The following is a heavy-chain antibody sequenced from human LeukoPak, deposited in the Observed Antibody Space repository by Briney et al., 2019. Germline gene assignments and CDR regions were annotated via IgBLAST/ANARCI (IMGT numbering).Heavy chain of an antibody. Sequence: ASVKVSCKASGGTFSSYAISWVRQAPGQGLEWMGGIIPIFGTANYAQKFRGRVTITADESTSTAYMELSSLRSEDTAVYYCARDREEKYQLPKAVAVFLGFDPWGQGTLVTVSS. CDR1: GGTFSSYA. V-gene: IGHV1-69*01. D-gene: IGHD2-2*01. CDR2: IIPIFGTA. J-gene: IGHJ5*02. CDR3: ARDREEKYQLPKAVAVFLGFDP.